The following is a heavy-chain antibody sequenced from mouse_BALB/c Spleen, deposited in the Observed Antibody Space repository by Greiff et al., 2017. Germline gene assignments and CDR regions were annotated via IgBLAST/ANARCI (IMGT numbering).Heavy chain of an antibody. D-gene: IGHD2-1*01. CDR1: GFNIKDYY. CDR2: IDPENGDT. J-gene: IGHJ4*01. CDR3: PYGNYVDYAMDY. Sequence: DVKLVESGAELVRSGASVKLSCTASGFNIKDYYMHWVKQRPEQGLEWIGWIDPENGDTEYAPKFQGKATMTADTSSNTAYLQLSSLTSEDTAVYYCPYGNYVDYAMDYWGQGTSVTVSS. V-gene: IGHV14-4*02.